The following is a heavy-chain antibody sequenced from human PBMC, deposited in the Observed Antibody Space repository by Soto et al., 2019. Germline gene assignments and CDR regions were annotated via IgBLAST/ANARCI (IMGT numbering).Heavy chain of an antibody. Sequence: VQLVESGGGVVQPGRSLRLSCAASGFTFSSYGMHWVRQAPGKGLEWVAVIWYDGSNKYYADSVKGRFTISRDNSKNTLYLQMNSLRAEDTAVYYCARGMTTVTTADYWGQGTLVTVSS. CDR2: IWYDGSNK. J-gene: IGHJ4*02. D-gene: IGHD4-17*01. V-gene: IGHV3-33*01. CDR1: GFTFSSYG. CDR3: ARGMTTVTTADY.